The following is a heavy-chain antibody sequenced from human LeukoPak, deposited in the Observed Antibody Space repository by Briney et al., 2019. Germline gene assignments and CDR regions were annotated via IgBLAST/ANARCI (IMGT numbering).Heavy chain of an antibody. D-gene: IGHD4-23*01. CDR1: GGSISSGNYY. V-gene: IGHV4-61*02. Sequence: SQTLSLTCTVSGGSISSGNYYWSWIRQPAGKGLEWIGRIYTSGSTYYNPSLKSRVTISVDTSKNQFSLKLRSVTAADTAVYSCARHEFYGGNPPYNWFDPWGQGTLVTVSS. J-gene: IGHJ5*02. CDR3: ARHEFYGGNPPYNWFDP. CDR2: IYTSGST.